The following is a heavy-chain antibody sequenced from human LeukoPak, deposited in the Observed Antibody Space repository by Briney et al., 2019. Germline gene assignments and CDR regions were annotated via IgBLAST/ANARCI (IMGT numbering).Heavy chain of an antibody. V-gene: IGHV5-10-1*01. CDR1: GYSFTSYW. Sequence: GESLKISCKGSGYSFTSYWISWVRQIPGKGLEWMGRIDPSDSYTNYSPSFQGHVTMSADKSINTAYLQWSSLKASDTAMYYCARLAASPLHFDGWGQGTLVTVSS. D-gene: IGHD6-6*01. CDR2: IDPSDSYT. CDR3: ARLAASPLHFDG. J-gene: IGHJ4*02.